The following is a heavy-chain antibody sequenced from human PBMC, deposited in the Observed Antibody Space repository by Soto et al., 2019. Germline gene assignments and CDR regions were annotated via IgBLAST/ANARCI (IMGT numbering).Heavy chain of an antibody. CDR3: ARDLRGDNWFDP. J-gene: IGHJ5*02. V-gene: IGHV4-31*03. CDR1: GGSIGSGGYY. Sequence: SETLSLTCTVSGGSIGSGGYYWSWIRQHPGKGLEWIGYIYYSGSTYYNPSLKSRVTISVDTSKNQFSLKLSSVTAADTAVYYCARDLRGDNWFDPWGQGTLVTVSS. CDR2: IYYSGST. D-gene: IGHD1-26*01.